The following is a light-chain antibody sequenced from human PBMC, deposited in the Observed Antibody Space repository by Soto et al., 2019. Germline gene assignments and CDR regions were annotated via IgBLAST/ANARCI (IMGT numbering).Light chain of an antibody. CDR1: QRVSSDY. CDR2: GAS. V-gene: IGKV3-20*01. J-gene: IGKJ1*01. CDR3: QQYGSSPGT. Sequence: EIVLTQSPGTLSLSPGERATLSCRASQRVSSDYLAWYQQKPGQAPRLLISGASSRATGIPDRFSGSGSGTDFTLTISGLEPEDFAVYYCQQYGSSPGTFGQGTKVDI.